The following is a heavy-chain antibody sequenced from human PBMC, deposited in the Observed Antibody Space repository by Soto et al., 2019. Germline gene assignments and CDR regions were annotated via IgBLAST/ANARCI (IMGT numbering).Heavy chain of an antibody. D-gene: IGHD2-2*01. J-gene: IGHJ5*02. Sequence: EASVKVSCKASGYTFTSYGISWVRQAPGQGLEWMGWISAYNGNTNYAQKLQGRVTMTTDTSTSTAYMELRSLRSDDTAVYYCARDRNIVVVPAAIGGQYNWFDPWGQGTLVTVSS. CDR1: GYTFTSYG. CDR3: ARDRNIVVVPAAIGGQYNWFDP. V-gene: IGHV1-18*01. CDR2: ISAYNGNT.